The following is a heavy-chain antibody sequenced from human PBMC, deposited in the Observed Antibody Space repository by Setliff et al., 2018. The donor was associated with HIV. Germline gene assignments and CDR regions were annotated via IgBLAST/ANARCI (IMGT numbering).Heavy chain of an antibody. CDR3: ARYAYLHGYNWFDP. Sequence: PSETLSLTCTVSGGSISSVSYYWGWIRQPPGKGLEWIGNIYYTGSTHYNPSLRSRVTISVDTSKNQFSLKLSSVTAADTAVYYCARYAYLHGYNWFDPWGHGTLVTVSS. J-gene: IGHJ5*02. V-gene: IGHV4-39*01. CDR2: IYYTGST. CDR1: GGSISSVSYY.